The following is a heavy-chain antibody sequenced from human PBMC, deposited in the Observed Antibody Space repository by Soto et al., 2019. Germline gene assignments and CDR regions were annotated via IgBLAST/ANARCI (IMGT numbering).Heavy chain of an antibody. Sequence: SVKVSCKASGGTFSSYAISWVRQAPGQGLEWMGGIIPIFGTANYAQKFQGGVTITADESTSTAYMELSSLRSEDTAVYYCASGMKYYDSSGQLDYWGQGTLVTVSS. CDR3: ASGMKYYDSSGQLDY. V-gene: IGHV1-69*13. CDR1: GGTFSSYA. J-gene: IGHJ4*02. CDR2: IIPIFGTA. D-gene: IGHD3-22*01.